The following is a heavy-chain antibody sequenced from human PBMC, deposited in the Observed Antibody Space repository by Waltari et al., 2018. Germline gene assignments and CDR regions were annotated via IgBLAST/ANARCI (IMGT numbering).Heavy chain of an antibody. V-gene: IGHV1-69*12. CDR2: IIPIFGTT. J-gene: IGHJ4*02. D-gene: IGHD3-10*01. Sequence: QVQLGQSGAEVKKPGSSVKVSRKASGGNFSRYASSWVRQAPGQGFEWMGGIIPIFGTTNYAQKFQGRVTITADESTSTAYMELSSLRSEDTAVYYCARVQGSYGDPATLDYWGQGTLVTVSS. CDR3: ARVQGSYGDPATLDY. CDR1: GGNFSRYA.